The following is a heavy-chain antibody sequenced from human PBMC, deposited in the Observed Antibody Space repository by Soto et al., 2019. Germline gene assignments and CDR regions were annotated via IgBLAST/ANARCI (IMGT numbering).Heavy chain of an antibody. Sequence: QVQLQESGPGLVKPSETLSLTCTVSGGSISSYYWSWIRQPPGKGLEWIGYIYYSGSTNYNPSLNSRVTISVDTSKNQFSLKLSSVTAADTAVYYCARIFEDYYGSGLYFDYWGQGTLVTVSS. D-gene: IGHD3-10*01. J-gene: IGHJ4*02. CDR3: ARIFEDYYGSGLYFDY. V-gene: IGHV4-59*01. CDR1: GGSISSYY. CDR2: IYYSGST.